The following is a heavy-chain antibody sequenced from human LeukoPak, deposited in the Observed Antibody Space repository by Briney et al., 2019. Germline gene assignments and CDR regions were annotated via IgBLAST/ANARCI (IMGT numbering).Heavy chain of an antibody. CDR2: ISASGGNT. CDR3: AKASFIVAAGTGDY. Sequence: PGGSLRLSCAASGFTFSSYAMSWVRQAPGKGLEWVSTISASGGNTDYADSVKGRFTISRDNSKNTLYLQMNSLRAEDTAVYYCAKASFIVAAGTGDYWGQGTLVTVSS. J-gene: IGHJ4*02. CDR1: GFTFSSYA. V-gene: IGHV3-23*01. D-gene: IGHD6-13*01.